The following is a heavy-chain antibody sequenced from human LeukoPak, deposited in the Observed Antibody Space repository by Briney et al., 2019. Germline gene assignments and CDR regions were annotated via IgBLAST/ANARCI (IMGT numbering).Heavy chain of an antibody. J-gene: IGHJ4*02. CDR2: ISSSGSTT. CDR1: GFSFSSYE. CDR3: ARDDYYDKGY. V-gene: IGHV3-48*03. D-gene: IGHD3-22*01. Sequence: TGGSLRLSCAASGFSFSSYEMNWIRQAPGKGLEWVSYISSSGSTTHYADSVKGRFTISRDNAKNSLYLQMNSLRAEDTAVYYCARDDYYDKGYWGQGTLLT.